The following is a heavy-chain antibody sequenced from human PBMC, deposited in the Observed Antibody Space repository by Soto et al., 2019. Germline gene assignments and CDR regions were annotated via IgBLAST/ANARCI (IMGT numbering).Heavy chain of an antibody. CDR2: IYYSGST. V-gene: IGHV4-39*01. CDR3: ARHLPYQLLLGLDY. D-gene: IGHD2-2*01. J-gene: IGHJ4*02. Sequence: KTSETLSLTCTVSGGSISSSSYYWGWIRQPPGKGLEWIGSIYYSGSTYYNPSLKSRVTISVDTSKNQFSLKLSSVTAADTAVYYCARHLPYQLLLGLDYWGQGTLVTVSS. CDR1: GGSISSSSYY.